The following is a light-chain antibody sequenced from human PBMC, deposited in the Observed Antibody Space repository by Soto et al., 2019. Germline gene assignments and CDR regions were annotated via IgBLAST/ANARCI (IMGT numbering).Light chain of an antibody. J-gene: IGLJ2*01. Sequence: QSVLTQSPSASASLGASVKLTCTLISGHNTYAIAWHQQQPEKGPRYLMKVNSDGSHIKGDGTPDRFSGSSSGAERYLTISRLQSEDEADYYCQTWGTGVVFGGGTQLTVL. CDR2: VNSDGSH. V-gene: IGLV4-69*01. CDR3: QTWGTGVV. CDR1: SGHNTYA.